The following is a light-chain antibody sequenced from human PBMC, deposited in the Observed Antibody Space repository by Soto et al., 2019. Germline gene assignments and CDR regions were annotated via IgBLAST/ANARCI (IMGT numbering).Light chain of an antibody. CDR2: RNN. CDR3: ATWDGSLSGPWV. Sequence: QSVLTQPPSASGTPGQSVSISCSGSSSNIGINYVFWYQQLPGTAPKLLIYRNNQRPSEVPDRFSGSKSGTSASLAISGLRSEDEADYFWATWDGSLSGPWVFGGGTKLNVL. J-gene: IGLJ3*02. CDR1: SSNIGINY. V-gene: IGLV1-47*01.